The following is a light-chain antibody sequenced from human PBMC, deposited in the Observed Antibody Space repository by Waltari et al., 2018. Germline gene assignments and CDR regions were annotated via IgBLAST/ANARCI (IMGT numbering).Light chain of an antibody. V-gene: IGLV7-46*01. CDR3: FLSYGGARV. CDR1: TGAVTNGHS. Sequence: QAVVTQEPSLTVSPGGTVTLTCGSSTGAVTNGHSPYWFQQKRGQAPRTLIYDTTDRHSWTPALFSGSLLGGKAALTLSGAQPEDEADYYCFLSYGGARVFGGGTKLTVL. J-gene: IGLJ3*02. CDR2: DTT.